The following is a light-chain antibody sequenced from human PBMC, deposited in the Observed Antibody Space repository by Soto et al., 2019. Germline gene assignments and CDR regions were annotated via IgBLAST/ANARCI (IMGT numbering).Light chain of an antibody. CDR3: ATWDISLNVGV. Sequence: QSVLTQPPSVSAAPGQTVTISCSGTNSNSGNNYVSWYQQFPGTVPKVVIYDNNKRPSGNPDRFSGSKSGTSAILAITGLQSGDEADYYCATWDISLNVGVFGGGTKLTVL. J-gene: IGLJ3*02. CDR2: DNN. CDR1: NSNSGNNY. V-gene: IGLV1-51*01.